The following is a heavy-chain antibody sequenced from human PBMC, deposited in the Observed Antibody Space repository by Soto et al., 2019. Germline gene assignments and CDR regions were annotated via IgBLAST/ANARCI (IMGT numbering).Heavy chain of an antibody. CDR2: IYPGDSDV. V-gene: IGHV5-51*01. CDR3: ARPASLAQDFGDYGWFDP. D-gene: IGHD4-17*01. Sequence: PGESLKISCKGSGCSFTNYCLAWVRQMPGKGLEWMGIIYPGDSDVRYSPSFQGQVTTSVDNSISTAYLQWNSLKASDTAIYYCARPASLAQDFGDYGWFDPWGLGTLVTVSS. CDR1: GCSFTNYC. J-gene: IGHJ5*02.